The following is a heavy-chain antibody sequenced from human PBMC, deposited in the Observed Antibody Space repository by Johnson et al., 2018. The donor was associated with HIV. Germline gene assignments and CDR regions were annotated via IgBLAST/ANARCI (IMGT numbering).Heavy chain of an antibody. CDR1: GLTFSIYG. CDR2: MRYDGSKK. Sequence: QVQLVESGGGVVQPGGSLRLSCAASGLTFSIYGMHWVRQAPGKGLEWVAFMRYDGSKKYYADSVKGRFTISRDNSKNTLYLQMNSLRAEDTAIYYCAKDGMVAGSGGADAFDIWGQGTMVTVSS. J-gene: IGHJ3*02. V-gene: IGHV3-30*02. D-gene: IGHD6-19*01. CDR3: AKDGMVAGSGGADAFDI.